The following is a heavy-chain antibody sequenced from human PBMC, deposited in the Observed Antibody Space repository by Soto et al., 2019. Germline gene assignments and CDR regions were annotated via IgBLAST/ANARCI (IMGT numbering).Heavy chain of an antibody. Sequence: QVQLVQSAAEVRKPESSVKVSCKAPGGTFSTYAISWVRQAPGQGLEWMGGIIPMFGTANYAQRFQDRVTITADESTNTVYMELSSLRSEDTAVYFCASGIQLWLRRINNGYSGWAQGTLVTVSS. V-gene: IGHV1-69*12. CDR3: ASGIQLWLRRINNGYSG. CDR1: GGTFSTYA. CDR2: IIPMFGTA. D-gene: IGHD5-18*01. J-gene: IGHJ4*02.